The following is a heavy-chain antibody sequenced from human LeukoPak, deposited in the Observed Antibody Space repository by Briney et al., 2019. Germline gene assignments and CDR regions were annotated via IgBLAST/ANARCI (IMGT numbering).Heavy chain of an antibody. CDR2: IYYSGST. D-gene: IGHD2-21*02. V-gene: IGHV4-59*08. J-gene: IGHJ4*02. Sequence: SETLSLTCTVSGGFISSYYWSWIRQPPGKGLEWIGYIYYSGSTNYNPSLKSRVTISVDTSKNQFSLKLSSVTAADTAVYYCARHGGYCGGDCYVDYWGQGTLVTVSS. CDR3: ARHGGYCGGDCYVDY. CDR1: GGFISSYY.